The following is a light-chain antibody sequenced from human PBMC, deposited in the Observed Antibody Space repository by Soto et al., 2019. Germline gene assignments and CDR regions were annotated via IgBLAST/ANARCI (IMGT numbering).Light chain of an antibody. Sequence: QSVLTQPPSASGSPGQSVTISCTGTSSDVGGYNYVSWYQQHPGKAPKLMIYEVTKRPSGVPDRFSGSKSGNTASLTVSGLQAEDEADYYCYSYEGTNNVFGTGTKVTVL. CDR1: SSDVGGYNY. J-gene: IGLJ1*01. V-gene: IGLV2-8*01. CDR3: YSYEGTNNV. CDR2: EVT.